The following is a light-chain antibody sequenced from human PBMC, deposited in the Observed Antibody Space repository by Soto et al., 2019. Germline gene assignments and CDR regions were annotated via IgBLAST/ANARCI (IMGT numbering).Light chain of an antibody. CDR1: SSDVGGYNY. J-gene: IGLJ2*01. CDR2: EVS. CDR3: SSYTTSTTFV. V-gene: IGLV2-14*01. Sequence: QSALTQPASVSGSPGQSITISCTGTSSDVGGYNYVSWYQQHPGKVPKLMIYEVSNRPSGVSNRFSGSKSGNTASLTISWLQAEVEADYYCSSYTTSTTFVFGGGTKLTVL.